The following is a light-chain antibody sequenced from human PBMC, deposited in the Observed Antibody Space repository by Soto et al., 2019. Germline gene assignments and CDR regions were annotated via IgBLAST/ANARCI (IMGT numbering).Light chain of an antibody. CDR3: QQSYSTPYT. V-gene: IGKV1-39*01. CDR1: QSISSN. Sequence: DIQMTQSPSSLSASVGDRVTITCRASQSISSNLNWYQQKPGEAPKLLIYVASSLQSGVPSRFSCSESGTDYTLTISSLQPDDFGTYYCQQSYSTPYTFGQGTMLEIK. CDR2: VAS. J-gene: IGKJ2*01.